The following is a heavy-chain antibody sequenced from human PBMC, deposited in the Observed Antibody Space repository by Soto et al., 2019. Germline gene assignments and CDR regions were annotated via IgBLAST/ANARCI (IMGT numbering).Heavy chain of an antibody. Sequence: GSLRLSFSASGFSISDYAMSWVRQAPGKGLEWVSSISDSGTKTFYADSVKGRFAISRDTSKNTVYMQMNNLRVEDTALYYCAKDGNRKDDYWGQGTVVTVSS. V-gene: IGHV3-23*01. J-gene: IGHJ4*02. CDR2: ISDSGTKT. CDR3: AKDGNRKDDY. CDR1: GFSISDYA.